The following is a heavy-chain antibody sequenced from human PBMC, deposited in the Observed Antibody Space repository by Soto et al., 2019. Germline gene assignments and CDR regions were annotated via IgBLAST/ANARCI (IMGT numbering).Heavy chain of an antibody. CDR2: IRPDNGNT. CDR3: ATSYDSGFDP. J-gene: IGHJ5*02. CDR1: GYPFAKYG. V-gene: IGHV1-18*04. D-gene: IGHD5-12*01. Sequence: QLQLVQSGAEVKRPGASVRVSCEASGYPFAKYGISWIRQAPGQGLEWMGWIRPDNGNTEYAQKFQGRVSMTRDTSSNTAYLEVRSLRSDDTAMYYRATSYDSGFDPWGQGTLVSVSS.